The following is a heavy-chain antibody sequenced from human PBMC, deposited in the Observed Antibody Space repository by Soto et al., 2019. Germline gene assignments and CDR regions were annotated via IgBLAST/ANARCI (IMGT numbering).Heavy chain of an antibody. CDR1: GGSISSGGYY. Sequence: SETLSLTCTVSGGSISSGGYYWSWIRQHPGKGLEWIGYIYYSGSTYYNPSLKSRVTISVDTSKNQFSLKLSSVTAADTAVYYCARGYFDFPFDYWGQGTLVTVSS. J-gene: IGHJ4*02. CDR2: IYYSGST. V-gene: IGHV4-31*03. D-gene: IGHD3-9*01. CDR3: ARGYFDFPFDY.